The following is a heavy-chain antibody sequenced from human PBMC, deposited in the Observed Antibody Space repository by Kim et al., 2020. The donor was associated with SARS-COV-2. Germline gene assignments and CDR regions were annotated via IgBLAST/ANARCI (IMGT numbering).Heavy chain of an antibody. CDR3: ARGAYDGSFHYYGMDV. CDR1: GFTFSDHY. Sequence: GGSLRLSCAASGFTFSDHYMDWVRQAPGKGLEWVGRTANKVKSFITEYAASVKGRFTISRDDSKNSLYLQMNSLKTEDTAVYYCARGAYDGSFHYYGMDVWGQGTTVTVSS. D-gene: IGHD3-10*01. V-gene: IGHV3-72*01. J-gene: IGHJ6*02. CDR2: TANKVKSFIT.